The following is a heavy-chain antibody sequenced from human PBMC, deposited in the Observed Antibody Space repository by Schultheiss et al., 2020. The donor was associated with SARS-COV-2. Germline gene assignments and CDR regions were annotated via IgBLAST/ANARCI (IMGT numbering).Heavy chain of an antibody. V-gene: IGHV1-18*01. J-gene: IGHJ6*02. CDR1: GYTFTSYG. CDR3: ARDVIIPSHSNYNYDYGMDV. D-gene: IGHD4-11*01. CDR2: ISAYNGNT. Sequence: ASVKVSCKASGYTFTSYGISWVRQAPGQGLEWMGWISAYNGNTNYAQKLQGRVTMTTDTSTSTAYMELRSLRSDDTAVYYCARDVIIPSHSNYNYDYGMDVWGQGTTVTVSS.